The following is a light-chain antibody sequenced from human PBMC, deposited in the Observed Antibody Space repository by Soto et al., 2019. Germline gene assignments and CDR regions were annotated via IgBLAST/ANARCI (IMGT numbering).Light chain of an antibody. CDR2: GAS. CDR1: QSVSGSY. V-gene: IGKV3-20*01. J-gene: IGKJ2*01. CDR3: LQYGSSPPAYT. Sequence: ESVLTQSPGTLSLSPGDRATLSCRASQSVSGSYLAWYQQKPGQAPRLLIYGASNRATGIPDRFSGSGSGTDFTLTINRLEPEDVAVYYCLQYGSSPPAYTFGQGTKLEIK.